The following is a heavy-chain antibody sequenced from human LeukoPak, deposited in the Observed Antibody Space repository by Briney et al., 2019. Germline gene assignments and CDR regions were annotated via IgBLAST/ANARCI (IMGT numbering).Heavy chain of an antibody. CDR1: GFTFSSYS. J-gene: IGHJ4*02. CDR3: ARDPVVAAAGTSYFDY. Sequence: GGSLRLSCAASGFTFSSYSMNWVRRAPGKGLEWVSSISSSSSYIYYADSVKGRFTISRDNAKNSLYLQMNSLRAEDTAVYYCARDPVVAAAGTSYFDYWGQGTLVTVSS. D-gene: IGHD6-13*01. V-gene: IGHV3-21*01. CDR2: ISSSSSYI.